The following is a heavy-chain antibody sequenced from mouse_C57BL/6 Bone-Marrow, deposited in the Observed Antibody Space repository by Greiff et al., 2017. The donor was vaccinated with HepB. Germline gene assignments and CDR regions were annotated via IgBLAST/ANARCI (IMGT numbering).Heavy chain of an antibody. V-gene: IGHV14-1*01. CDR3: TVYGSSYWGYFDV. D-gene: IGHD1-1*01. Sequence: EVQLQQSGAELVRPGASVKLSCTASGFNIKDYYMHWVKQRPEQGLEWIGRIDPEDGDTEYAPKFPGKATMTADTSANTAYLQLSSLTSEDTAVSYCTVYGSSYWGYFDVWGTGTTVTVSS. J-gene: IGHJ1*03. CDR1: GFNIKDYY. CDR2: IDPEDGDT.